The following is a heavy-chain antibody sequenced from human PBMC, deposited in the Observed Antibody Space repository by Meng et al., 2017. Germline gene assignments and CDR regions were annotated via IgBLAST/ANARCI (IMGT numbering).Heavy chain of an antibody. D-gene: IGHD2-8*01. CDR3: AKRMVVRYCTNGVCYSKRPDYFDY. CDR2: ISGSGGST. V-gene: IGHV3-23*01. J-gene: IGHJ4*02. Sequence: GGSLRLSCAASGFTFSSYAMSWVRQAPGKGREGVSAISGSGGSTYYADSVKGRFTISRDNSKNTLYLQMNSLRAEDTAVYYCAKRMVVRYCTNGVCYSKRPDYFDYWGQGTLVTVSS. CDR1: GFTFSSYA.